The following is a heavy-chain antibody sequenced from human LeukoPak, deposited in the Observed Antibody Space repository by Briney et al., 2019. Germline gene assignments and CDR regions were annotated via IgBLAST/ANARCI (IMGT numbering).Heavy chain of an antibody. D-gene: IGHD3-16*01. Sequence: GGSLRLPCAASGFTFSSYWMHWVRQAPGKGLVWVSHINTDGSTTNYADSVKGRFTISRDNAKNTLYLQMNSLRAEDTAVYYCARWGVTLGYWGQGTLVTVSS. V-gene: IGHV3-74*01. CDR1: GFTFSSYW. J-gene: IGHJ4*02. CDR2: INTDGSTT. CDR3: ARWGVTLGY.